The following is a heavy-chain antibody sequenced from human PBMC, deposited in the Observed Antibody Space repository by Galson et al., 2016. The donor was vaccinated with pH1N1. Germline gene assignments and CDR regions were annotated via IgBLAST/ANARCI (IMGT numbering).Heavy chain of an antibody. V-gene: IGHV3-30*18. CDR1: GFTFNKYG. CDR3: AKVVRGSSWPSFDY. J-gene: IGHJ4*02. D-gene: IGHD6-13*01. CDR2: ISYDGSNK. Sequence: SLRLSCAGSGFTFNKYGMHWVRQAPGKGLEWVAVISYDGSNKYYADSVKGRFTISRDDSKNMLYLQMNSLRAEDTAVYYCAKVVRGSSWPSFDYWGQGTLVTVSS.